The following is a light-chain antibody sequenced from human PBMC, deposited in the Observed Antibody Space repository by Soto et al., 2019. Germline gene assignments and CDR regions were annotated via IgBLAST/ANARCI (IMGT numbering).Light chain of an antibody. J-gene: IGLJ1*01. CDR2: DVS. V-gene: IGLV2-11*01. CDR3: CSYAGSYKGYV. Sequence: QSALTQPRSVSGSPGQSVTISCTGTSSDVGGYNYVSWYQQHPGKAPKLMIYDVSKRPSGVPDRFSGSKSGNTASLTISGLQAEDEADYYCCSYAGSYKGYVFGTGTTRTVL. CDR1: SSDVGGYNY.